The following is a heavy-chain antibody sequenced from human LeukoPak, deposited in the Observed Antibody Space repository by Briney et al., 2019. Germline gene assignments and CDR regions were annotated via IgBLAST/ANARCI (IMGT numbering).Heavy chain of an antibody. CDR3: AKARYSESPALDF. D-gene: IGHD1-26*01. CDR2: IRYDESKT. V-gene: IGHV3-30*02. J-gene: IGHJ4*02. CDR1: GFTFSNNG. Sequence: PGGSLRLSCAASGFTFSNNGMHWVRQTPGKGVEWVAFIRYDESKTFYGDSVRGRFTISRDNSKNTLYLQMNSLTTDDSAVYYCAKARYSESPALDFWGQGTLVTVSS.